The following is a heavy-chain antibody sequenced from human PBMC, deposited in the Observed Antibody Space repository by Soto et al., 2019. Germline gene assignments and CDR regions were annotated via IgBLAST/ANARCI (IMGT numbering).Heavy chain of an antibody. D-gene: IGHD6-19*01. CDR2: INAGNGNT. CDR3: ARAGIIAVAGTLLTDAFDI. CDR1: GYTFTSYA. Sequence: ASVKVSCKASGYTFTSYAMHWVRQAPGQRLEWMGWINAGNGNTKYSQKFQGRVTITRDTSASTAYMELSSLRSEDTAVYYCARAGIIAVAGTLLTDAFDIWGQGTMVTVSS. V-gene: IGHV1-3*01. J-gene: IGHJ3*02.